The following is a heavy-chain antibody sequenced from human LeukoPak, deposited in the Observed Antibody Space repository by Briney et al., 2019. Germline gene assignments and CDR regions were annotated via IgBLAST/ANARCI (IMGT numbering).Heavy chain of an antibody. Sequence: PGGSLRLSCAASGFTFSTYGMHWVRQAPGKGLEWVAFIRFDGSNKYYADSVKGRFTISRDNSKNTLYLQMNSLRAEDTAVYYCAKDSSITYYYGSGEIDYWGQGTLVTVSS. D-gene: IGHD3-10*01. CDR2: IRFDGSNK. V-gene: IGHV3-30*02. CDR3: AKDSSITYYYGSGEIDY. CDR1: GFTFSTYG. J-gene: IGHJ4*02.